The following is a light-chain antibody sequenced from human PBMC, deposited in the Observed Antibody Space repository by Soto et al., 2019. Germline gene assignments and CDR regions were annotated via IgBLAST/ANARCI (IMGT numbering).Light chain of an antibody. J-gene: IGKJ2*01. CDR3: QQYGRSPLLYT. CDR1: QSVNSNF. CDR2: GSS. Sequence: EIVLTQSPGTLSLSPGERATLSCRTSQSVNSNFLACYQQKPGQAPRLRVYGSSTRAAGVPDRFSGSGSGTDFTLTISRLEPEDFAVYYCQQYGRSPLLYTFGQGTKLGVK. V-gene: IGKV3-20*01.